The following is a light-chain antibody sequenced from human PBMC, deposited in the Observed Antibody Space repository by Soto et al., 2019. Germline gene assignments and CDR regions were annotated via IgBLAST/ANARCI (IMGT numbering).Light chain of an antibody. J-gene: IGLJ3*02. V-gene: IGLV2-23*01. Sequence: QSALTQPASVSGSPGQSITISCTGTSSDVGSYNLVSWYQQHPGKAPKLMIYEGNKRPSGVSDRFFGSKSGITASLTISGLQAEDEADYYWCSYAGSSTWVFGGGTKLTVL. CDR3: CSYAGSSTWV. CDR2: EGN. CDR1: SSDVGSYNL.